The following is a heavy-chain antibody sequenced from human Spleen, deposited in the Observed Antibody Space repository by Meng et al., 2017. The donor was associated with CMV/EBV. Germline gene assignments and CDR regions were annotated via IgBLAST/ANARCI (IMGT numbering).Heavy chain of an antibody. CDR1: VGDPSLF. V-gene: IGHV4-61*01. Sequence: VGDPSLFGSWIRQPPGKGLEWIGYIDYSGSANYNPSSKRRVTMSVDASKNQFSLNLRSVTAADTAVYYCVRDVANYDSTGYFRTLDYWGQGTLVTVSS. CDR2: IDYSGSA. J-gene: IGHJ4*02. CDR3: VRDVANYDSTGYFRTLDY. D-gene: IGHD3-22*01.